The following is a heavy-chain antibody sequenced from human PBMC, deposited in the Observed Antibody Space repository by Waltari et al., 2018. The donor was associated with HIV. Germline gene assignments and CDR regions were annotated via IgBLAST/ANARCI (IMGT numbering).Heavy chain of an antibody. J-gene: IGHJ6*02. Sequence: VPLLESRGVWVQPGGSLGLPCVASAAPSSGYGVSWVGQAPGKGVEWVSAISGSSGSTYYADSVKGRFTISRDNSKNTLYLQMNSLRAEDTAVYYCAKDPMDIVATINYYGMDVWGQGTTVTVSS. CDR1: AAPSSGYG. CDR2: ISGSSGST. CDR3: AKDPMDIVATINYYGMDV. D-gene: IGHD5-12*01. V-gene: IGHV3-23*01.